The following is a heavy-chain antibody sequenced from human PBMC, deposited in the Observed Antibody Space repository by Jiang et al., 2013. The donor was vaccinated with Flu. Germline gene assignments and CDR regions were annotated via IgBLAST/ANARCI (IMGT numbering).Heavy chain of an antibody. CDR3: TRDSGPPDHWFDP. CDR1: GYTFTIYY. V-gene: IGHV1-2*02. CDR2: INPYSGGT. J-gene: IGHJ5*02. Sequence: SGAEVKKPGASVKVSCKASGYTFTIYYIHWVRQAPGQGLGLMGWINPYSGGTDYAQKFQGRVTMTRDTSISTAYMELSRLTSDDTAVYYCTRDSGPPDHWFDPWGQGTLVTVSS.